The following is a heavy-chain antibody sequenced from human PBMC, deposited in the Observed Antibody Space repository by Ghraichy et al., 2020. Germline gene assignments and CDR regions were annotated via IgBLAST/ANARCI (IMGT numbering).Heavy chain of an antibody. Sequence: SETLSLTCTVSGFLMDTSSFYWGWVRQPPGKGLEFIGTIYYTGITYDNPSLKSRLTISIDTSKSQFSLRLSSVTAADTAVYYCARLPNRGGHESHFDFWGRGTLVTVSS. V-gene: IGHV4-39*01. D-gene: IGHD5-12*01. CDR1: GFLMDTSSFY. CDR3: ARLPNRGGHESHFDF. J-gene: IGHJ4*02. CDR2: IYYTGIT.